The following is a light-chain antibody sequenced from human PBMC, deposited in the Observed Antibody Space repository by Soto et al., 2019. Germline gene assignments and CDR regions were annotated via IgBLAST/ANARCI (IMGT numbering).Light chain of an antibody. CDR2: DSN. J-gene: IGLJ3*02. Sequence: QSVLTQPPSVSAAAGQTVTISCSGSSSNIGNNYVSWYQQFPGTAPKLLIYDSNKRPSGIPDRFSGSKSGTSATLGITGLQTGDEADYYCATWDSSLSRGVFGGGTKLTVL. CDR1: SSNIGNNY. V-gene: IGLV1-51*01. CDR3: ATWDSSLSRGV.